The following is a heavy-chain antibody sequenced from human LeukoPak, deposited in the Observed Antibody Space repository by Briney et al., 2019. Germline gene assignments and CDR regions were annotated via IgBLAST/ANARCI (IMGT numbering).Heavy chain of an antibody. D-gene: IGHD6-6*01. J-gene: IGHJ4*02. Sequence: KSSETLSLTCTVSGGSISSSSYYWGWIRQPPGKGLEWIGSIYYSGSTYYNPSLKGRVTISVDTSKNQFSLKLSSVTAADTAVYYCASGIAARPLGYWGQGTLVTVSS. CDR2: IYYSGST. CDR1: GGSISSSSYY. V-gene: IGHV4-39*01. CDR3: ASGIAARPLGY.